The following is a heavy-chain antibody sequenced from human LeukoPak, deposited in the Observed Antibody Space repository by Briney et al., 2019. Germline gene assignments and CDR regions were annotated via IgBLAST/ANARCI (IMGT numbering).Heavy chain of an antibody. CDR3: AKDMGSDGEDAFDI. D-gene: IGHD4-17*01. V-gene: IGHV3-9*01. CDR1: GFTFDDYA. J-gene: IGHJ3*02. Sequence: GWSLRLSCGASGFTFDDYAMHWVRQAPGKGLEWVSGISWNSVSIGYADSVKGRFTISRDNAKNSLYLQMNSLRAEDTALYYCAKDMGSDGEDAFDIWGQGTMVTVSS. CDR2: ISWNSVSI.